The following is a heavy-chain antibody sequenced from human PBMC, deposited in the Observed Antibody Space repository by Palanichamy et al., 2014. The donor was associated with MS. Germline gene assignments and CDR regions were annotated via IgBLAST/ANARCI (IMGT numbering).Heavy chain of an antibody. CDR2: ISYDGNNK. D-gene: IGHD6-13*01. Sequence: QLVESGGGVVQPGRSLRLSCAGSGFTFSAYGVHWVRQAPGKGLEWVAVISYDGNNKYYADSVKGRFTISRDNSKNTLYLQMNSLRAEDTAVYYCAKVGTAAGSDDAFDIWGQGTMVTVSS. V-gene: IGHV3-30*18. CDR1: GFTFSAYG. CDR3: AKVGTAAGSDDAFDI. J-gene: IGHJ3*02.